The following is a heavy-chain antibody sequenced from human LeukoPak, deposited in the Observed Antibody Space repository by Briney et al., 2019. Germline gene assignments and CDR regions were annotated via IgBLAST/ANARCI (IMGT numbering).Heavy chain of an antibody. CDR2: ISSSGKII. Sequence: GGSLRLSCAASAFTFTDFYMTWIRQAPGKGLEWISCISSSGKIIYYADSVKGRFTISRDNAKTSLYLQMISLRAEDTAVYYCARDQYGSGSYYNWGGIEYWGQGTLVTVSS. V-gene: IGHV3-11*01. J-gene: IGHJ4*02. CDR3: ARDQYGSGSYYNWGGIEY. CDR1: AFTFTDFY. D-gene: IGHD3-10*01.